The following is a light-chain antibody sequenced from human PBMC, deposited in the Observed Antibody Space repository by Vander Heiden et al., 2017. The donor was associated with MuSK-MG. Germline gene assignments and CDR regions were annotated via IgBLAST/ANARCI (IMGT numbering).Light chain of an antibody. Sequence: DIFMTQSPLSLPVTLGQPASISCTSSQSLVYKDGNTYLNWFHQRPGQSPRRLIYKVSNRDSGVPDRFSASGSGTVFTLRISRVEAEDAGIYFCKQGTGWPITFGQGTRLEIK. J-gene: IGKJ5*01. CDR1: QSLVYKDGNTY. CDR3: KQGTGWPIT. V-gene: IGKV2-30*01. CDR2: KVS.